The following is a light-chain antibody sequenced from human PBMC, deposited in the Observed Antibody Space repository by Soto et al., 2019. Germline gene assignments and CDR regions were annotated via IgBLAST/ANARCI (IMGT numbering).Light chain of an antibody. CDR2: GNS. CDR1: SSNIGAGYD. J-gene: IGLJ2*01. V-gene: IGLV1-40*01. Sequence: QSVLTQPPSGSGAPGQRVTISCTGRSSNIGAGYDVHWYQQLPGTAPILLIYGNSNRPSGVPDRFSGSKSGTSASLAITGLQAEDEADYYGQSYDSSLGGSVVFGGGTKVTVL. CDR3: QSYDSSLGGSVV.